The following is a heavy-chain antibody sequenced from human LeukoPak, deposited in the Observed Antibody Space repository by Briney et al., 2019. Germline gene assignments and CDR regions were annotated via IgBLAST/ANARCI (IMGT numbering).Heavy chain of an antibody. D-gene: IGHD1-1*01. J-gene: IGHJ4*02. CDR1: VGSISNDY. V-gene: IGHV4-59*01. CDR3: ARVTEWNDFDY. Sequence: PSETLSLTCTVSVGSISNDYWSWIRQPPGKTREWIGYISYTGSTNYNPSLKSRVTMSVDTSKNQFSLKLTSVTAEDSAVYYCARVTEWNDFDYWGQGTLVNVS. CDR2: ISYTGST.